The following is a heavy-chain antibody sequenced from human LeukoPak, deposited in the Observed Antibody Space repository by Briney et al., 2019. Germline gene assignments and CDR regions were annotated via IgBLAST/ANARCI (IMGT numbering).Heavy chain of an antibody. CDR1: GYSFNTYY. CDR2: INPNSGGT. D-gene: IGHD2-2*02. J-gene: IGHJ4*02. V-gene: IGHV1-2*02. CDR3: AREPRGYCSSTSCYTGPY. Sequence: ASVKVSCKASGYSFNTYYMNWVRQAPGQGLEWMGWINPNSGGTNYAQKFQGRVTMTRDTSISTAYMELSRLRSDDTAVYYCAREPRGYCSSTSCYTGPYWGQGTLVTVSS.